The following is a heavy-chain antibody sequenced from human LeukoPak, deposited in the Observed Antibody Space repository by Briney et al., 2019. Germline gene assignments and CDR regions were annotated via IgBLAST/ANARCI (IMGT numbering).Heavy chain of an antibody. V-gene: IGHV1-2*06. CDR3: ARQLETTSWFDY. CDR2: ISPNSGGT. D-gene: IGHD2-2*01. CDR1: GYTFSDYY. J-gene: IGHJ4*02. Sequence: ASVKVSCKASGYTFSDYYLHWVPLAPAQGLEWTGRISPNSGGTDYAQKFQGKVTMTRDASISTVYMDLNRLRSDDTAIYYCARQLETTSWFDYWGQGTLVIVSS.